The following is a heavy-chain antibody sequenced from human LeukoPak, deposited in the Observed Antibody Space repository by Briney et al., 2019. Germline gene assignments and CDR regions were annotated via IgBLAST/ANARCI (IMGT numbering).Heavy chain of an antibody. V-gene: IGHV4-59*01. Sequence: PSETLSLTCSVSGGSISSYYWGSVRQPPGNGLEWIGYIYYRGSTNNNPSRKSRVTISVDTSKNQFSLKLSSVTAADTAVYYCARDARGAFDIWGQGTMVTVSS. CDR3: ARDARGAFDI. CDR2: IYYRGST. J-gene: IGHJ3*02. CDR1: GGSISSYY.